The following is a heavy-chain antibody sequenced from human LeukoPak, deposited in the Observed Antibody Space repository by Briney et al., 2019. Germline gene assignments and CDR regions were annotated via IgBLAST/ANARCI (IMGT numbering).Heavy chain of an antibody. J-gene: IGHJ4*02. CDR3: ARHYTWNYFDY. CDR1: DGSISSYY. CDR2: IYYSGST. V-gene: IGHV4-59*08. D-gene: IGHD1-20*01. Sequence: SETLSLTCTVSDGSISSYYWSCLRQPPGKGGEWMGYIYYSGSTDYNPSLNSRVTISVDTSKNQFSLKLSSVTAADTALYYCARHYTWNYFDYWGQGTLVTVSS.